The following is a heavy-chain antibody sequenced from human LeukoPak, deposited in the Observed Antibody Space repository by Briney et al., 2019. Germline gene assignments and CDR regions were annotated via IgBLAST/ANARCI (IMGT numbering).Heavy chain of an antibody. Sequence: AGRSLRLSCAASGFTFSSYAMHWVRQAPGKGLEWVAVISYDGSNEYYVDSVKGRFTISGDNSKNILYLQMNSLTAEDTAVYYCARDSLKNGYNYDYFDYWGQGTLVTVSS. CDR3: ARDSLKNGYNYDYFDY. D-gene: IGHD5-24*01. V-gene: IGHV3-30-3*01. J-gene: IGHJ4*02. CDR2: ISYDGSNE. CDR1: GFTFSSYA.